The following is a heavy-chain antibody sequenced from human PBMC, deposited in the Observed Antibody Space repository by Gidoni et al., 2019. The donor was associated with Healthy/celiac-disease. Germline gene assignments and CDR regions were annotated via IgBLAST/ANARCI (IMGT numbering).Heavy chain of an antibody. CDR1: GGSFSGYY. D-gene: IGHD6-13*01. J-gene: IGHJ6*02. V-gene: IGHV4-34*01. CDR2: INHSGST. Sequence: QVQLQQWGAGLLKPSETLSLTCAVYGGSFSGYYWSWIRQPPGKGLEWIGEINHSGSTNYNPSLKSRVTISVDTSKNQFSLKLSSVTAADTAVYYCARGRLYSSRTNYYYGMDVWGQGTTVTVSS. CDR3: ARGRLYSSRTNYYYGMDV.